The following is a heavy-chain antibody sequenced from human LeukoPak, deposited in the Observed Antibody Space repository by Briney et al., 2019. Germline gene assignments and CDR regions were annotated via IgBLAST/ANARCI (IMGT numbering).Heavy chain of an antibody. Sequence: PSETLSLTCAVSGYSISSGYYWGWIRQPPGKGLEWIGSIYHSGSTYYNPSLKSRVTISVDTSKNQLSLKLSSVTAADTAVYYCARDSYDFWSGYHYYYMDVWGKGTTVTVSS. CDR1: GYSISSGYY. D-gene: IGHD3-3*01. V-gene: IGHV4-38-2*02. CDR3: ARDSYDFWSGYHYYYMDV. CDR2: IYHSGST. J-gene: IGHJ6*03.